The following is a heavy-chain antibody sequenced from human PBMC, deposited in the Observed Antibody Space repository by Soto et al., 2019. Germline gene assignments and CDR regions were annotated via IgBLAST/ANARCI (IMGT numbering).Heavy chain of an antibody. CDR1: GFTFSTNG. Sequence: QVQLVESGGGVVQPGRSLRLSCAASGFTFSTNGMHWVRQAPGKGLEWVAVISYDGSNKYYADSVKGRSTISRDNSKNTLFLQMNSLRAEDTAVYYCAKELGEYCTGGSCYYLDYWGQGTLVTVSS. J-gene: IGHJ4*02. D-gene: IGHD2-15*01. CDR3: AKELGEYCTGGSCYYLDY. CDR2: ISYDGSNK. V-gene: IGHV3-30*18.